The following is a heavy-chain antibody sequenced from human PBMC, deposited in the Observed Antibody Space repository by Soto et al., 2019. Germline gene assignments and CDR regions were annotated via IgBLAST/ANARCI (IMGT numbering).Heavy chain of an antibody. V-gene: IGHV3-21*01. J-gene: IGHJ4*02. Sequence: PGESLKISCAASGFTFTRYSMNWVRQAPGKGLGWGASISSNTKYIYYAVSMKGRFTVSRDNAKNSVYLEMNSLSAEEPAVYYCARESEDLTSNFDYWGQGTLVTVS. CDR2: ISSNTKYI. CDR1: GFTFTRYS. CDR3: ARESEDLTSNFDY.